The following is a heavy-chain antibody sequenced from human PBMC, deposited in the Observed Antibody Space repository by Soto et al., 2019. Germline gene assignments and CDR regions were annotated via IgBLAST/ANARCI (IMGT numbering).Heavy chain of an antibody. J-gene: IGHJ6*02. CDR3: AKILQLGDYAYYYYGMDV. V-gene: IGHV3-30*18. CDR1: GFTFSSYG. D-gene: IGHD4-17*01. Sequence: QVQLVESGGGVVQPGRSLRLSCAASGFTFSSYGMHWVRQAPGKGLEWVAVISYDGSNKYYADSVKGRFTISRDNSKNTLYLQMNSLRAEDTAVYYCAKILQLGDYAYYYYGMDVWGRGNTVTVSS. CDR2: ISYDGSNK.